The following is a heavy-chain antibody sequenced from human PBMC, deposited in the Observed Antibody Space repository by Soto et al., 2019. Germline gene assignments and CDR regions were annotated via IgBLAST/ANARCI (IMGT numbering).Heavy chain of an antibody. D-gene: IGHD6-13*01. CDR3: AREKDIAAAGTRWFDP. V-gene: IGHV4-31*03. Sequence: QVQLQESGPGLVKPSQTLSLTCTVSGGSISSGGYYWSWIRQHPGKGREWIGYIYYSGSTYYNPSLKSRVTISVDTSKNQFSLKLSSVTAADTAVYYCAREKDIAAAGTRWFDPWGQGTLVTVSS. CDR2: IYYSGST. J-gene: IGHJ5*02. CDR1: GGSISSGGYY.